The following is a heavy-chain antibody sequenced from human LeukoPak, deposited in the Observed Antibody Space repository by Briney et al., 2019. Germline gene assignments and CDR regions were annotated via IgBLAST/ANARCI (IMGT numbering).Heavy chain of an antibody. CDR3: AKDSGGSYYVDYYYYMDV. D-gene: IGHD1-26*01. CDR1: GFTFSSYA. V-gene: IGHV3-23*01. Sequence: GGSLRLSCAAFGFTFSSYAMSWVRQAPGKGLEWVSAISGSGGSTYYADSVKGRFTISRDNSKNTLYLQMNSLRAEDTAVYYCAKDSGGSYYVDYYYYMDVWGKGTTVTVSS. J-gene: IGHJ6*03. CDR2: ISGSGGST.